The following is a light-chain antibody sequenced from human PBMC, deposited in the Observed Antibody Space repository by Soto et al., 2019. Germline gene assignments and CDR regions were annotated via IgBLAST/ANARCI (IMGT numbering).Light chain of an antibody. CDR2: EAS. CDR1: QNIRTY. J-gene: IGKJ1*01. CDR3: QQTYITLWT. V-gene: IGKV1-39*01. Sequence: DSQMTQSPSCLSASVWDIVTMTCRASQNIRTYVNWYQQKPGRAPKLLIFEASRLQSGVPSRFSGSGSGTDFTLTITSLQPEDFATYYCQQTYITLWTFGQGTKVDI.